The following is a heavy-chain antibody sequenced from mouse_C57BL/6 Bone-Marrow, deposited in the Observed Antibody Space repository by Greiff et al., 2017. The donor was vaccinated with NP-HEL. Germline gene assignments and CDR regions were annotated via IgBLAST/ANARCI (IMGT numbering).Heavy chain of an antibody. CDR3: ARWSYYGSIDY. CDR1: GYTFTSYG. D-gene: IGHD1-1*01. Sequence: QVQLQQSGAELARPGASVKLSCKASGYTFTSYGISWVKQRTGQGLEWIGEIYPRSGNTYYNEKFKGKATLTADKSSSSAYMELRSLTSEDSAVYFCARWSYYGSIDYWGQGTTLTVSS. J-gene: IGHJ2*01. V-gene: IGHV1-81*01. CDR2: IYPRSGNT.